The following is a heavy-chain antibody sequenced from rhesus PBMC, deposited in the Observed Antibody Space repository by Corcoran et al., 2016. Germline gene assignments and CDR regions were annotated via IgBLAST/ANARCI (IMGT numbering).Heavy chain of an antibody. Sequence: EVQLVQSGAEVQQPGASVKISCKASGYTFTDYYLHWLRQAPGKGLEWMGRVAPEDGEAIHAQKFQDRVTITADTSTDTAYMELSSLRSAYTAVYYCATGRYSGYTDFDYWGQGALVTVSS. V-gene: IGHV1-111*02. CDR3: ATGRYSGYTDFDY. CDR2: VAPEDGEA. D-gene: IGHD5-24*01. CDR1: GYTFTDYY. J-gene: IGHJ4*01.